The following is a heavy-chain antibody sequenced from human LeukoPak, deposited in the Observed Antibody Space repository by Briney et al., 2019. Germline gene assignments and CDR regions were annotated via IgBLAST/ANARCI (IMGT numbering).Heavy chain of an antibody. CDR3: ARDRDYYDSSGYSDAFDI. CDR1: GFIFSSYW. J-gene: IGHJ3*02. D-gene: IGHD3-22*01. V-gene: IGHV3-7*04. Sequence: GGSLRLSCAASGFIFSSYWMSWVRQAPGKGLEWVANIKQDGSEKYYVDSVKGRFTISRDNAKNSLYLQMNSLRAEDTAVYYCARDRDYYDSSGYSDAFDIWGQGTMVTVSS. CDR2: IKQDGSEK.